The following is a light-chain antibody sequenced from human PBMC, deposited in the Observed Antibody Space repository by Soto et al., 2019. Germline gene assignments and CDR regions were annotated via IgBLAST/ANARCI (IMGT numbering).Light chain of an antibody. CDR1: SSNVGAYTF. CDR3: WSDTSSSTHV. V-gene: IGLV2-14*03. J-gene: IGLJ1*01. Sequence: QSALTQPASMSGSPGQSITISCTGTSSNVGAYTFVSWYQQHPDKVPKLMIFDVSRRPSGVSDRFSGSKSGNTASLTISGRQPEDEADYYCWSDTSSSTHVFGSGTKVTVL. CDR2: DVS.